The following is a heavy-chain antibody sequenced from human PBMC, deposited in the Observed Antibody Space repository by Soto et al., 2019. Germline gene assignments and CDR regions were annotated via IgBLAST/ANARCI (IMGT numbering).Heavy chain of an antibody. V-gene: IGHV1-69*12. Sequence: QVQLVQSGAEVKKPGSSVKVSCKASGGTFSSYAISWVRHAPGQGLEWMGGIIPIFGTANYAQKFQGRVTIPADESTSTAYMEVSSLRSEVTAVYYCERDGGVYDDSPFGYWGQGTLVTASS. CDR2: IIPIFGTA. J-gene: IGHJ4*02. D-gene: IGHD4-4*01. CDR3: ERDGGVYDDSPFGY. CDR1: GGTFSSYA.